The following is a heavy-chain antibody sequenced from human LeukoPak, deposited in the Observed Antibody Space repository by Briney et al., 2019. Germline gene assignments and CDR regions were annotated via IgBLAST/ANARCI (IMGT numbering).Heavy chain of an antibody. J-gene: IGHJ4*02. V-gene: IGHV3-7*01. CDR3: ASLSGFYQSY. D-gene: IGHD3-22*01. Sequence: GGSLRLSCAASGFTFSSYAMSWVRQAPGKGLECVASIKRDGSERYYVDSVKGRFTISRDNTKNSLYLHMSDLRPEDTALYYCASLSGFYQSYWGQGTLVTVSS. CDR2: IKRDGSER. CDR1: GFTFSSYA.